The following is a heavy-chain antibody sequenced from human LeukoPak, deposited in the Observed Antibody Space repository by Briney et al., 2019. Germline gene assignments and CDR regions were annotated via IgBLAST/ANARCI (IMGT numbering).Heavy chain of an antibody. CDR1: GFTFSDYY. Sequence: PGGSLRLSCAASGFTFSDYYMSWIRQAPGKGLEWVSYISSSGSTIYYADSVKGRFTISRDNAKNSLYLQMNSLRAEDTAVYYCAKLMNNDYVWGSYRYGSFDYWGQGTLVTVSS. CDR2: ISSSGSTI. D-gene: IGHD3-16*02. J-gene: IGHJ4*02. V-gene: IGHV3-11*04. CDR3: AKLMNNDYVWGSYRYGSFDY.